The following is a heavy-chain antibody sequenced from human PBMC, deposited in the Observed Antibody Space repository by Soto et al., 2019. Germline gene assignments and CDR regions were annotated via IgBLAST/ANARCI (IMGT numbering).Heavy chain of an antibody. J-gene: IGHJ4*02. V-gene: IGHV3-48*03. CDR2: ISSSGSTI. D-gene: IGHD1-26*01. CDR1: GFTFSSYE. CDR3: ARADDSGSLDY. Sequence: LRLSCAASGFTFSSYEMNWVRQAPGKGLEWVSYISSSGSTIYYADSVKGRFTISRDNAKNSLYLQMNSLRAEDTAVYYCARADDSGSLDYWGQGTLVTVSS.